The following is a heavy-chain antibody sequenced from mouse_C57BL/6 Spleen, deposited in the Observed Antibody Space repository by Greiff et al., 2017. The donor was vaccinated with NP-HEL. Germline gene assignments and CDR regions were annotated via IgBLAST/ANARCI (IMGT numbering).Heavy chain of an antibody. V-gene: IGHV3-1*01. CDR3: AREGDYGPFDY. CDR2: ISYSGST. D-gene: IGHD2-4*01. J-gene: IGHJ2*01. Sequence: VQLQQSGPGMVKPSQSLSLTCTVTGYSITSGYDWHWIRHFPGNKLEWMGYISYSGSTNYNPSLKSRISITHDTSKNHFFLKLNSVTTEDTATYYCAREGDYGPFDYWGQGTTLTVSS. CDR1: GYSITSGYD.